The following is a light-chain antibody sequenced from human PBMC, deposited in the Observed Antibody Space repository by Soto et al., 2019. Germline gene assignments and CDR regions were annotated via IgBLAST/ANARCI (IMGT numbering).Light chain of an antibody. CDR2: HTS. CDR3: QHADGLRALT. CDR1: QDAGSW. J-gene: IGKJ4*01. V-gene: IGKV1-12*01. Sequence: DIQMTQSPPFVSASVGDRVTISCRASQDAGSWLSWFHQKPGGAPNLLIFHTSRLQSGVPSRFAGRGSGTEFTLSIFSMQHEDFGTYYCQHADGLRALTFCGGATGEI.